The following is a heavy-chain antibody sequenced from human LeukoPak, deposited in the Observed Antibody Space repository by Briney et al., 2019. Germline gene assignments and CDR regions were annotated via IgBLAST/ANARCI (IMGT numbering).Heavy chain of an antibody. J-gene: IGHJ4*02. V-gene: IGHV1-24*01. CDR1: GYTLTELS. D-gene: IGHD3-22*01. CDR3: ARVHYYDNSGYWFFDY. CDR2: FDTEDGKT. Sequence: ASVKVSRKVSGYTLTELSMHWVRQAPGKGLEWMGGFDTEDGKTIYAQKFQGRVTMTEDSSTDTAYMELSSLRSEDTAVYYCARVHYYDNSGYWFFDYWGQGTLVTVSS.